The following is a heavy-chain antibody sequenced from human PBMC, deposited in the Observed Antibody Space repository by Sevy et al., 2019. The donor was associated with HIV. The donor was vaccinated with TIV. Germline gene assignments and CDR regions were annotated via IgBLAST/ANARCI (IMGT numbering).Heavy chain of an antibody. V-gene: IGHV3-11*04. D-gene: IGHD2-2*01. CDR3: ARDRYCSSTSCPSFDGMDV. Sequence: LGGSLRLSCAASGFTFSDYYMSWIRQAPGKGLEWVSYISSSGSTIYYADSVKGRFTISRDNAKNSLYLQMNSLRAEDTAVYYCARDRYCSSTSCPSFDGMDVWGQGTTVTVSS. CDR2: ISSSGSTI. J-gene: IGHJ6*02. CDR1: GFTFSDYY.